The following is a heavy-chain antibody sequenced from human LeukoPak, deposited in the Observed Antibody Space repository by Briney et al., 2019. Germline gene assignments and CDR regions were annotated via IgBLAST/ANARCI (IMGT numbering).Heavy chain of an antibody. J-gene: IGHJ5*02. V-gene: IGHV1-8*03. CDR1: GYTFTSYD. Sequence: ASVKVSCKASGYTFTSYDINWVRQATGQGLEWMGWMNPNSGNTGYAQKFQGRVTITRNTSISTAYMELSSLRAEDTAVYYCAKDPWGMMYYDSSGPNWFDPWGQGTLVTVSS. D-gene: IGHD3-22*01. CDR3: AKDPWGMMYYDSSGPNWFDP. CDR2: MNPNSGNT.